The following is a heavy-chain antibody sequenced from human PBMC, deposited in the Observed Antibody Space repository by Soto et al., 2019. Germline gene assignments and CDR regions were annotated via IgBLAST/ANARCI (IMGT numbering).Heavy chain of an antibody. V-gene: IGHV4-34*01. CDR3: TTSGRSWPDSFDI. Sequence: QVQLQQWGAGLLKPSETLSLTCAVYGGSFNSYFWNWVRQPPGKGLEWIGEVTPGGRSNYNPSLKTLVTISKDTTKNQFSLKVNSVTAADTAVYYCTTSGRSWPDSFDIWGQGAMVTVSS. CDR2: VTPGGRS. J-gene: IGHJ3*02. D-gene: IGHD6-13*01. CDR1: GGSFNSYF.